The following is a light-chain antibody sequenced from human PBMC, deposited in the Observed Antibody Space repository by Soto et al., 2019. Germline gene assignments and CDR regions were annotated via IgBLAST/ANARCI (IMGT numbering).Light chain of an antibody. Sequence: EIVLRQSPGTLSLSPGERATVSCRASQSVSSSYLAWYQQKPGQAPRLLIYGASSRATGIPDRFSGSGSGTDFTLTISRLEPEDFAVYYCQQYDSSPLTFGQGTKVDIK. V-gene: IGKV3-20*01. CDR2: GAS. J-gene: IGKJ1*01. CDR1: QSVSSSY. CDR3: QQYDSSPLT.